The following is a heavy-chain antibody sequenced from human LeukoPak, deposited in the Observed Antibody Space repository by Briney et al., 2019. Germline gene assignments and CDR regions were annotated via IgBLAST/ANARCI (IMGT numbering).Heavy chain of an antibody. Sequence: GASVKVSRKASGGTSNSHAISWVRQAPGQSLEWMGRIIPNLGTTNRAQNFQDRVTLTADKSTNTAYMELTSLTSDDTAVYYCATTNDGGGYQWGDFFDFWGQGTLVTVSS. D-gene: IGHD3-22*01. CDR2: IIPNLGTT. CDR1: GGTSNSHA. J-gene: IGHJ4*02. CDR3: ATTNDGGGYQWGDFFDF. V-gene: IGHV1-69*04.